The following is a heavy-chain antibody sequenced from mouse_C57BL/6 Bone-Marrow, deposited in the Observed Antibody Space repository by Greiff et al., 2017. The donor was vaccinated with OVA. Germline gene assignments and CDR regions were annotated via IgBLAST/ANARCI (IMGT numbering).Heavy chain of an antibody. V-gene: IGHV2-2*01. Sequence: VHLVESGPGLVQPSQSLSITCTVSGFSLTSYGVHWVRQSPGKGLEWLGVIWSGGSTDYNAAFISRLSISKDNSKSQVFFKMNSLQADDTAIYYCARFPYDYDAYYAMDYWGQGTSVTVSS. CDR1: GFSLTSYG. D-gene: IGHD2-4*01. CDR2: IWSGGST. CDR3: ARFPYDYDAYYAMDY. J-gene: IGHJ4*01.